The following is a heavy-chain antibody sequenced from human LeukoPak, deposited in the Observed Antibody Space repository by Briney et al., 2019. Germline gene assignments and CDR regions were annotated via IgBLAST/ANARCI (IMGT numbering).Heavy chain of an antibody. J-gene: IGHJ4*02. Sequence: QTGGSLRLSCAASGFTFYDYAMNWVRQAPGKGLEWVSGISWNSGSIGYADSVKGRFTISRDNAENSLYLQMNSLRAEDTALYYCAKGTGFWSGPFDYWGQGTLVTVSS. CDR1: GFTFYDYA. V-gene: IGHV3-9*01. D-gene: IGHD3-3*01. CDR2: ISWNSGSI. CDR3: AKGTGFWSGPFDY.